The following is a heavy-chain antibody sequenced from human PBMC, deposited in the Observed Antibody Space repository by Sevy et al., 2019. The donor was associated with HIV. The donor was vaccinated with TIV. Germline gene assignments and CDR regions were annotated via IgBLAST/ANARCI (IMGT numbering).Heavy chain of an antibody. J-gene: IGHJ4*02. D-gene: IGHD3-10*01. Sequence: GGSLRLSCAASGFTFSRYWMGWVRQAPGKGLEWVANIKQDGSETKYVDSVKGRFTISRVNAKNSLYLQMNRLRAEDTAVYHCVAAGGYWNLDFWGQGTLVTVSS. CDR3: VAAGGYWNLDF. CDR2: IKQDGSET. V-gene: IGHV3-7*01. CDR1: GFTFSRYW.